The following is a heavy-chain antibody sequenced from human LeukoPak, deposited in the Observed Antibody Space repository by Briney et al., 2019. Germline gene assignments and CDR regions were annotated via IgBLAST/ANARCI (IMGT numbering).Heavy chain of an antibody. Sequence: KPSETLSLTCTVSGGSISSYYWSWLRQPPGKGLEWIGYIYYSGSTNYNASLKRRVTISVDTSKKQFSLKLSSVTAPDTAVYYCAGGHYDILTSYFPMETTWGQGTLVTVSS. CDR3: AGGHYDILTSYFPMETT. J-gene: IGHJ5*02. CDR2: IYYSGST. CDR1: GGSISSYY. D-gene: IGHD3-9*01. V-gene: IGHV4-59*01.